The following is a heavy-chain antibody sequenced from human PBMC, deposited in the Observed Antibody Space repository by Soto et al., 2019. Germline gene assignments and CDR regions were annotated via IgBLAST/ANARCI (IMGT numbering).Heavy chain of an antibody. CDR1: GGSISSRSNY. CDR2: SFYRGST. Sequence: QLQLQESGPGLVKPSETLSLTCTVSGGSISSRSNYWGWIRQSPGKHLEWIGSSFYRGSTHYNTSLKTRVTISVDTSKNQVSLKLYSVTAADTAVYYCATADGFGVVTPFFEYWGQGILVTVSS. V-gene: IGHV4-39*01. J-gene: IGHJ4*02. CDR3: ATADGFGVVTPFFEY. D-gene: IGHD3-3*01.